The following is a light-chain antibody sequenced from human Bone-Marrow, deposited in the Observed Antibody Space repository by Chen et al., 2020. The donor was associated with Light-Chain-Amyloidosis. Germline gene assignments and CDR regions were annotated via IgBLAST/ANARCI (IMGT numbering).Light chain of an antibody. J-gene: IGKJ1*01. CDR2: YAS. V-gene: IGKV6-21*01. Sequence: EIVLTQSPDFHSVTPKEKVTITCRASQTIGSSLHWYQQKPDQSPKLLIKYASQSLLGVPSRFGGSGSGTYFTLTIHGVEAEDAATYYCQQSTGLPQTFGRGTKVEIK. CDR1: QTIGSS. CDR3: QQSTGLPQT.